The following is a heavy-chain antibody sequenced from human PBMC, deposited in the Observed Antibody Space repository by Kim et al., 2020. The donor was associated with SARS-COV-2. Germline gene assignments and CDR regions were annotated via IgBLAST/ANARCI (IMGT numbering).Heavy chain of an antibody. D-gene: IGHD1-26*01. CDR3: AREGAGADFDY. Sequence: GGSLRLSCAASGFTFSSYGMHWVRQAPGKGLEWVAVIWYDGSNKYYADSVKGRFTISRDNSKNTLYLQMNSLRAEDTAVYYCAREGAGADFDYWGQGTLVTVSS. CDR1: GFTFSSYG. CDR2: IWYDGSNK. V-gene: IGHV3-33*01. J-gene: IGHJ4*02.